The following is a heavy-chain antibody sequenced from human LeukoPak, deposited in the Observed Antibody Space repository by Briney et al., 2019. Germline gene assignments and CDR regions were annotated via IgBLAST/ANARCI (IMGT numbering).Heavy chain of an antibody. J-gene: IGHJ6*02. CDR1: GFTFSSYG. D-gene: IGHD3-22*01. Sequence: GGSLRLSCAASGFTFSSYGMHWVRQAPGKGLEWVAVISYDGSNKYYADSVKGRFTISRDNSKNTLYLQMNSLRAEDTAVYYCAKDDLYYDSSGYYSSEPGYGMDVWGQGTTVTVSS. CDR3: AKDDLYYDSSGYYSSEPGYGMDV. CDR2: ISYDGSNK. V-gene: IGHV3-30*18.